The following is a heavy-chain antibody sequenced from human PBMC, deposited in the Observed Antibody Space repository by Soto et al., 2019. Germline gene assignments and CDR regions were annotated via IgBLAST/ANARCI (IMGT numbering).Heavy chain of an antibody. CDR1: GYTFTGQY. V-gene: IGHV1-2*02. D-gene: IGHD4-17*01. CDR3: ARDSVTRSYYYGMDV. Sequence: QVQLVQSGAEVKKPGASVKVSCKASGYTFTGQYMHWVRQAPGQGLEWMGWINPNSGGTNYAQKFQDRVTMTGDTSTSTAYMELSRLRSEDTAVYYCARDSVTRSYYYGMDVWGQGTTVTVSS. J-gene: IGHJ6*02. CDR2: INPNSGGT.